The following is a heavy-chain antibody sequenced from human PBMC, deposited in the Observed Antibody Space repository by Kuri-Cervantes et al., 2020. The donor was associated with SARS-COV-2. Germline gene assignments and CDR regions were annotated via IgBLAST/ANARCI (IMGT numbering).Heavy chain of an antibody. D-gene: IGHD3-3*01. CDR1: GYTFNIHD. Sequence: ASVKVSCKASGYTFNIHDINWVRQATGQGLEWMGWMNPNSGNTGYAQKFQGRVTMTRNTSISTAYMELSSLRSDDTAVYYCARDWNPNRFLGWLLYLAGYGMDVWGQGTTVTVSS. CDR2: MNPNSGNT. J-gene: IGHJ6*02. CDR3: ARDWNPNRFLGWLLYLAGYGMDV. V-gene: IGHV1-8*01.